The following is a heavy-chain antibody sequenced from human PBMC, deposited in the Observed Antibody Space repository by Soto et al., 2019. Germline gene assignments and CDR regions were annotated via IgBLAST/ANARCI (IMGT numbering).Heavy chain of an antibody. D-gene: IGHD6-19*01. Sequence: EVQLVESGGGLVQPGGSLRLSCAASGFTFSSYSMNWVRQAPGKGLEWVSYISSSSSTIYYADSVKGRFTISRDNAKNSLYLQRNSLRAEDTAVYYCARDHVAQEWLAWFDPWGQGTLVTVSS. CDR2: ISSSSSTI. J-gene: IGHJ5*02. V-gene: IGHV3-48*01. CDR1: GFTFSSYS. CDR3: ARDHVAQEWLAWFDP.